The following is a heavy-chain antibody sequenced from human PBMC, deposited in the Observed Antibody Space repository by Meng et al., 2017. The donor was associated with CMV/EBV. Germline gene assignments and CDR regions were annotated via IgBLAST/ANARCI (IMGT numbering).Heavy chain of an antibody. Sequence: GGSLRLSCAASGFTFSSYSMNWVRQAPGKGLEWVSSISSSSSYIYYADSVKGRFTISRDNSKNTLYLQMNSLRAEDTAVYYCAREYSSGWRRYYYYGMDVWGQGTTVTVSS. CDR3: AREYSSGWRRYYYYGMDV. CDR2: ISSSSSYI. D-gene: IGHD6-19*01. V-gene: IGHV3-21*01. CDR1: GFTFSSYS. J-gene: IGHJ6*02.